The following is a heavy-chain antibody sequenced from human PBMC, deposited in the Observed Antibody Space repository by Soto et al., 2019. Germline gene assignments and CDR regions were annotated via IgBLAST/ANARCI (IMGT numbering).Heavy chain of an antibody. V-gene: IGHV4-59*01. J-gene: IGHJ6*02. D-gene: IGHD3-10*01. CDR3: ARVVEAGSGSPYYYYYGMDV. CDR2: IYYSGST. CDR1: GGSISSYY. Sequence: QVQLQESGPGLVKPSETLSLTCTVSGGSISSYYWSWIRQPPGKGLEWIGYIYYSGSTNYNPSLKSRVTISVDTSKNQFSLKLSSVTAADTAVYYCARVVEAGSGSPYYYYYGMDVWGQGTTVTVSS.